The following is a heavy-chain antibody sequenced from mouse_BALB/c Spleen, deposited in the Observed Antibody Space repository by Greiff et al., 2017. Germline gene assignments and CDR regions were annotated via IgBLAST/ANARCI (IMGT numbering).Heavy chain of an antibody. CDR1: GFNIKDTY. D-gene: IGHD2-10*01. J-gene: IGHJ2*01. CDR2: IDPANGNT. Sequence: EVQLKESGAELVKPGASVKLSCTASGFNIKDTYMHWVKQRPEQGLEWIGRIDPANGNTKYDPKFQGKATITADTSSNTAYLQLSSLTSEDTAVYYCASLLPLDYWGQGTTLTVSS. V-gene: IGHV14-3*02. CDR3: ASLLPLDY.